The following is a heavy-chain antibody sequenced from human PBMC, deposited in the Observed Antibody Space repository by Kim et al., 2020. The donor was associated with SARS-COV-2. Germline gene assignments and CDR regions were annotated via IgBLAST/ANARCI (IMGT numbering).Heavy chain of an antibody. CDR1: GYTFSGYY. CDR3: TREREQYIGSGTYTDWFDP. CDR2: INPNSGAT. D-gene: IGHD3-10*01. Sequence: ASVKVSCKASGYTFSGYYIHWVRQAPGQGLEWMGWINPNSGATNYPQKFQGRVTMTRDTSITTAYMELTSLTSADTAVYYCTREREQYIGSGTYTDWFDP. V-gene: IGHV1-2*02. J-gene: IGHJ5*02.